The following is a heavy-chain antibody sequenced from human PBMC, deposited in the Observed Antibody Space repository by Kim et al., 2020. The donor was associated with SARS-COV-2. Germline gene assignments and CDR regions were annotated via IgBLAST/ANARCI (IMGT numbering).Heavy chain of an antibody. CDR1: GGSISSYY. Sequence: SETLSLTCTVSGGSISSYYWSWIRQPPGKGLEWIGYIYYSGSTNYNPSLKSRVTISVDTSKNQFSLKLSSVTAADTAVYYCARSDMESVRWYSSSWYTYNWFDPWGQGTLVTVSS. D-gene: IGHD6-13*01. J-gene: IGHJ5*02. CDR2: IYYSGST. V-gene: IGHV4-59*01. CDR3: ARSDMESVRWYSSSWYTYNWFDP.